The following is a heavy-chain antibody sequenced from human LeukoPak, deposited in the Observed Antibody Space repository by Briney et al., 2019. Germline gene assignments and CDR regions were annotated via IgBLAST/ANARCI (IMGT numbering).Heavy chain of an antibody. CDR2: INHSGST. V-gene: IGHV4-34*01. Sequence: SETLSLTCAVYGGSFSGYYWSWIRQPPGKGLEWIGEINHSGSTNYNPSLKSRVTISVDTSKNQFSLKLSSVTAADTAVYYCARRSTSGSNGGFDPWGQGTPVTVSS. J-gene: IGHJ5*02. CDR3: ARRSTSGSNGGFDP. CDR1: GGSFSGYY. D-gene: IGHD3-10*01.